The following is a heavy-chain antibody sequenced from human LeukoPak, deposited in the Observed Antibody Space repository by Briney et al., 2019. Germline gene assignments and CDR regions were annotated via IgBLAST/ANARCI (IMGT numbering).Heavy chain of an antibody. V-gene: IGHV3-23*01. J-gene: IGHJ1*01. CDR1: GFTFSSYA. D-gene: IGHD4-23*01. CDR3: APGGVYGGNSGPR. Sequence: QPGGSLRLSCAASGFTFSSYAMSWVRQAPGKGLEWVSGISTSGGSTYYADSVKGRLTISRDNSKNTLYLQMNSLRAEDTAVYYCAPGGVYGGNSGPRWGQGALVTVS. CDR2: ISTSGGST.